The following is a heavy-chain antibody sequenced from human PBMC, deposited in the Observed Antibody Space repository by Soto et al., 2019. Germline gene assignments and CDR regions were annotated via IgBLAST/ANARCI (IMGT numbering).Heavy chain of an antibody. CDR2: ISYSGST. D-gene: IGHD4-4*01. V-gene: IGHV4-31*03. CDR3: ARDAVTKRDFYYYGMDV. J-gene: IGHJ6*02. CDR1: GGSIRNSGYY. Sequence: QVQLQESGPGLVKPSQTLSLTCTVSGGSIRNSGYYWSWIRQHPGKGLEWIGYISYSGSTDNAPSLKSRVPMSVDPSKNQFSLKLSAVTAADTAVYCCARDAVTKRDFYYYGMDVWGRGTTVTVSS.